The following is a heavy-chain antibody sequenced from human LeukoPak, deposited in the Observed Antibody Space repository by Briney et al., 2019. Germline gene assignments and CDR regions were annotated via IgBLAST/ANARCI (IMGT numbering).Heavy chain of an antibody. CDR2: IVVGSGNT. D-gene: IGHD3-22*01. V-gene: IGHV1-58*02. J-gene: IGHJ4*02. CDR1: GFTFTTSA. Sequence: SVKVSCKASGFTFTTSAMQWVRQARGQRLEWIGWIVVGSGNTNYAQKLQERVTITRDMSTSTAYMELSSLRSEDTAVYYCAAAYRYFYDRGGYFDYWGQGTLVTVSS. CDR3: AAAYRYFYDRGGYFDY.